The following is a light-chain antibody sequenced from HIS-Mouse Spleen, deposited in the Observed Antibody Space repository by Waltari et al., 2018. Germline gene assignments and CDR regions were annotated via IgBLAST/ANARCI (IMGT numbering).Light chain of an antibody. Sequence: EIVMTQSPATLSVSPGERATLSGRASQSVSSNLAWYQQKPGQAPRLLIYGASTRATGIPARFSGSGSGTEFTLTISSMQSEDFAVYYCQQYNNWPKTFGQGTKLEIK. J-gene: IGKJ2*01. CDR3: QQYNNWPKT. CDR1: QSVSSN. CDR2: GAS. V-gene: IGKV3-15*01.